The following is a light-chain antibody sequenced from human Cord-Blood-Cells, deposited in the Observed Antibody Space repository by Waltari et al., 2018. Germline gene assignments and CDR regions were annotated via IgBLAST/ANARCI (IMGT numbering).Light chain of an antibody. CDR3: MIWHSSAVV. V-gene: IGLV5-45*02. CDR2: YKSDSDK. CDR1: TGINVGTYR. J-gene: IGLJ2*01. Sequence: QAVLTQPSSLSASPGASASLTCTLRTGINVGTYRIYWYKQKPGSPPQYLLRYKSDSDKQQGSGVPSRFSGSKDASANAGILLLSGLQSEDEADYYCMIWHSSAVVFGGGTKLTVL.